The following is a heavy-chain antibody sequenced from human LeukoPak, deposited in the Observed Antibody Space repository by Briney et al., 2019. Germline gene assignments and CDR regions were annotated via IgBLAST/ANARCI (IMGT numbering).Heavy chain of an antibody. CDR3: ARGVVTAILGNYYYYYGMDV. CDR1: GDSVSSNSAA. D-gene: IGHD2-21*02. Sequence: SQTLSLTCAISGDSVSSNSAAWNWIRQSPSRGLEWLGRTYYRSKWYNDYAVSVKSRITINPDTSKNQFSLQLNSVTPEDTAVYYCARGVVTAILGNYYYYYGMDVWGQGTTVTVSS. J-gene: IGHJ6*02. CDR2: TYYRSKWYN. V-gene: IGHV6-1*01.